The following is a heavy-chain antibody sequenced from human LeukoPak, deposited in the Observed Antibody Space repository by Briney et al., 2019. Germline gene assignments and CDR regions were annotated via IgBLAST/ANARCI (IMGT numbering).Heavy chain of an antibody. CDR2: ISSSSTGI. J-gene: IGHJ3*02. Sequence: GGSLRLSCAASGFTFSHYSMNWVRQAPWKGLEWVSYISSSSTGIYFPDSVKGRFTISRDNAKNSLYLQMNSVRAEDTAVYYCARDSAYAFDIWGQGTMVTVSS. CDR1: GFTFSHYS. V-gene: IGHV3-48*01. CDR3: ARDSAYAFDI.